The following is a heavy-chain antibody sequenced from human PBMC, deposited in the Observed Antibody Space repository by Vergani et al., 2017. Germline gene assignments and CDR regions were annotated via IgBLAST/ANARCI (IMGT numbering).Heavy chain of an antibody. Sequence: EVQLVESGGGLVKTGGSLRLSCAASAFTFSTYSMNWVRQAPGKGLEWVSSISSGSTYTFYADSVKDRFTISRDNAKSTLYLHMSSLRAEDTAIYYCARDGEKVGYRRHNYLDFWGQGTLVTVSS. J-gene: IGHJ4*02. D-gene: IGHD6-25*01. CDR1: AFTFSTYS. CDR3: ARDGEKVGYRRHNYLDF. CDR2: ISSGSTYT. V-gene: IGHV3-21*06.